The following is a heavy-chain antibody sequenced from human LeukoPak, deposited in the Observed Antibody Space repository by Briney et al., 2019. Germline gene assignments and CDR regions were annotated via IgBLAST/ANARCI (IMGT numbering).Heavy chain of an antibody. Sequence: GGSLRLSCAASGFTFSTYAMSWVRQAPGKGLEWVSGISGSGGSTYYADSVKGRFTISRDNSKNTLYLQMNGLRVEDTAIYYCARYCSSTSCYTPLTLDYWGQGTLVTVSS. CDR2: ISGSGGST. D-gene: IGHD2-2*02. CDR3: ARYCSSTSCYTPLTLDY. V-gene: IGHV3-23*01. J-gene: IGHJ4*02. CDR1: GFTFSTYA.